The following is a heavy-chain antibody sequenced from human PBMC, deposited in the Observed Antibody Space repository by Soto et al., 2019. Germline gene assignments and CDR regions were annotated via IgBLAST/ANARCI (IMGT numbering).Heavy chain of an antibody. CDR1: GYTFTSYD. D-gene: IGHD6-6*01. J-gene: IGHJ5*02. Sequence: QLQLVQSGAEVKKPGASVEVSCKASGYTFTSYDINWVRQAPGQGLEWMGWMNPNSGNTGYAQKFRGRVTMTRNTSISTAYMELSSLRSEDTAVYYCARVRYSSSHNWFDPWGQGTLVTVSS. CDR2: MNPNSGNT. CDR3: ARVRYSSSHNWFDP. V-gene: IGHV1-8*01.